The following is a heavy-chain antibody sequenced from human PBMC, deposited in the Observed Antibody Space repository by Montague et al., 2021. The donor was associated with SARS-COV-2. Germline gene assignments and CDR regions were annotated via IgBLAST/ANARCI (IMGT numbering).Heavy chain of an antibody. CDR1: GFTFSNAW. J-gene: IGHJ6*02. CDR3: TTDGVTYYDFWSGYFDYYYYGMDV. V-gene: IGHV3-15*01. CDR2: IKSKTDGGTT. Sequence: PLRLSCAASGFTFSNAWMSWVRQAPGKGLEWVGRIKSKTDGGTTDYAAPVKGRFTISRDDSKNTLYLQMNSLKTEDTAVYYCTTDGVTYYDFWSGYFDYYYYGMDVWGQGTTVTVSS. D-gene: IGHD3-3*01.